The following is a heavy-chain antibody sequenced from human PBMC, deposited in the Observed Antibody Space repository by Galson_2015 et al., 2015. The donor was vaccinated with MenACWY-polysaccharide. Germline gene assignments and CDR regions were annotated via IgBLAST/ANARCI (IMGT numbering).Heavy chain of an antibody. D-gene: IGHD1-1*01. Sequence: SLSLSCAASGFTFRSHGMHWVRQAPGKGLEWVAVVWYDGSHQECSDSVRGRFTVSKDNSKNTLYLQMNSLRAEDTAVYYCARDRDWTTLRYMDVWGTGTTVTVSS. CDR3: ARDRDWTTLRYMDV. CDR2: VWYDGSHQ. J-gene: IGHJ6*03. CDR1: GFTFRSHG. V-gene: IGHV3-33*01.